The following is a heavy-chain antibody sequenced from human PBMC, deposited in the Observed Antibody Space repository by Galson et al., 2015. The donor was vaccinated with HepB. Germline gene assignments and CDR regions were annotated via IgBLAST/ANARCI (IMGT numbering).Heavy chain of an antibody. V-gene: IGHV3-73*01. J-gene: IGHJ4*02. D-gene: IGHD3-9*01. Sequence: SLRLSCAASGFTFSGSAMHWVRQASGKGLEWVGRIRSKANSYATAYAVSVKGRFTISRDDSKNTAFLQMNSLKTEDTAVYYCTPLHDILTGYPFDYWGQGTLVTVSS. CDR1: GFTFSGSA. CDR3: TPLHDILTGYPFDY. CDR2: IRSKANSYAT.